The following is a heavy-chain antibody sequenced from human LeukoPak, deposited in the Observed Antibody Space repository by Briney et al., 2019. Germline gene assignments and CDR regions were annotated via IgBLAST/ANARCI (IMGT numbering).Heavy chain of an antibody. CDR2: IYYSGST. D-gene: IGHD3-22*01. CDR1: GGSISSGGYY. CDR3: AREHYDSSGYPFFDY. J-gene: IGHJ4*02. Sequence: SQTLSLTCTVSGGSISSGGYYWSWIRQHPGKGLEWIGYIYYSGSTYYNPSLKSRVTISVDTSKNQFSLKLSSVTAADTAVYYCAREHYDSSGYPFFDYWGQGTLVTVSS. V-gene: IGHV4-31*02.